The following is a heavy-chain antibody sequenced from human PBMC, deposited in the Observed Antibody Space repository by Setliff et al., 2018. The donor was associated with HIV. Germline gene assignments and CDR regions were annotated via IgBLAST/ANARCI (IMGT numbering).Heavy chain of an antibody. J-gene: IGHJ6*02. CDR2: IIPMFGTG. CDR1: GGTLSSCG. Sequence: SVKVSCKTSGGTLSSCGISWVRQAPGQGLEWMGGIIPMFGTGFYAQKFQGRVTITTDESRSTAYMELSSLSSEDTAVFSCARVGHSSSYHNYGMDVWGQGTTVTVSS. CDR3: ARVGHSSSYHNYGMDV. D-gene: IGHD6-13*01. V-gene: IGHV1-69*05.